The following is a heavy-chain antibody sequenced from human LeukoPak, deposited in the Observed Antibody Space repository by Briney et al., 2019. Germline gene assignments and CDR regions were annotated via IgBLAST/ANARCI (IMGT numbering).Heavy chain of an antibody. V-gene: IGHV3-21*01. CDR1: GFTFSSYS. Sequence: GGSLRLSCTASGFTFSSYSMNWVRQAPGRGPEWVSSISTGSGYICYADSVKGRFTISRDNANNSVFLQVNSLRAEDTAVYYCARDGAYSSSWYFDYWGQGTLVTVSS. J-gene: IGHJ4*02. D-gene: IGHD6-13*01. CDR2: ISTGSGYI. CDR3: ARDGAYSSSWYFDY.